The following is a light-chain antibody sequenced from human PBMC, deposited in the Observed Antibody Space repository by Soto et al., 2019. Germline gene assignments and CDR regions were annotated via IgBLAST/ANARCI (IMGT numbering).Light chain of an antibody. V-gene: IGLV2-11*01. CDR3: CSYAGSYTFYV. CDR2: DVI. Sequence: QSVLTQPRSVSESPGQSVTISCTGTRSEVDGYNYVSWYQQHPGTEPKLMIYDVIMRPSGVPDRFSGSKSGNTASLTISGLQAEDEADYYCCSYAGSYTFYVFGTGTKVTVL. J-gene: IGLJ1*01. CDR1: RSEVDGYNY.